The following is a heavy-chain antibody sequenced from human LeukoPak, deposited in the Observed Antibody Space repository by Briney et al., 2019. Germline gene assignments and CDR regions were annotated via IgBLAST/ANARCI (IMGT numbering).Heavy chain of an antibody. Sequence: GASVTVSCKASGYTFTSYGISWVRQAPGQGLEWMGWISAYNGNTNYAQKLQGRVTMTTDTSTSTAYMELRSLRSDDTAVYYCARISGGSYYNPFDYWGQGTLVTVSS. CDR3: ARISGGSYYNPFDY. CDR2: ISAYNGNT. D-gene: IGHD1-26*01. J-gene: IGHJ4*02. CDR1: GYTFTSYG. V-gene: IGHV1-18*01.